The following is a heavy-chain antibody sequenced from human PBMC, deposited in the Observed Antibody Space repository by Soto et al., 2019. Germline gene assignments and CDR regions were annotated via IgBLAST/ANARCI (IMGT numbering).Heavy chain of an antibody. D-gene: IGHD3-22*01. Sequence: QVPLQQWGAGLLKPSETLSLTCAGYGGSFRGYYWSWVRQPPGKGLEWVGGINHSGSTNYNPSLQSRVTISVDTSKNQFSLKLSSVTAADTAVYYCARAPDSDYYDSSGDDAFDIWGQGTMVTVSS. CDR3: ARAPDSDYYDSSGDDAFDI. J-gene: IGHJ3*02. CDR1: GGSFRGYY. V-gene: IGHV4-34*01. CDR2: INHSGST.